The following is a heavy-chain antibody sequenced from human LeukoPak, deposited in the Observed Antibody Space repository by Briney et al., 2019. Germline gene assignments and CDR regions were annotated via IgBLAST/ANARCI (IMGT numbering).Heavy chain of an antibody. V-gene: IGHV3-23*01. CDR3: AKAHTTYSSGWADY. J-gene: IGHJ4*02. D-gene: IGHD6-19*01. CDR2: IGGSGST. CDR1: GFTFSSYA. Sequence: PGGPLRLSCAASGFTFSSYAMTWVRRAPGKGLEWVSGIGGSGSTSYADSVKGRFTISRDNSKNTLYLQMNSLRAEDTAIYYCAKAHTTYSSGWADYWGQGTLVTVSS.